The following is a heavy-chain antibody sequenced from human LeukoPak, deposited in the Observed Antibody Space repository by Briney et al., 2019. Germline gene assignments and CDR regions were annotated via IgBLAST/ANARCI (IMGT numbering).Heavy chain of an antibody. Sequence: GASVKVSCKASGYTFTSYDIKWVRQATGQGLEWMGWMNPNSGNTGYAQKFHGRVTMTRNTSISTAYMQLSSLRSEDTAVYYCARIRSSRSWLNYYYYGMDVWGQGTTVTVSS. CDR2: MNPNSGNT. D-gene: IGHD6-13*01. V-gene: IGHV1-8*01. CDR3: ARIRSSRSWLNYYYYGMDV. J-gene: IGHJ6*02. CDR1: GYTFTSYD.